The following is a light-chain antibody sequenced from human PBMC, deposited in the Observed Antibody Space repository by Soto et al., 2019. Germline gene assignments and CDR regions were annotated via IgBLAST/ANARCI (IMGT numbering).Light chain of an antibody. Sequence: EIVLTQSPGTLSLSPGERATLSCRASQSVSSGYLAWYQQKPGQAPRLLIYGASSRATGIPERFSGTGSGTDFTLPISRLEPEDFAVYYCQQYGDSPPWTFGQGTKVEIK. CDR2: GAS. J-gene: IGKJ1*01. V-gene: IGKV3-20*01. CDR3: QQYGDSPPWT. CDR1: QSVSSGY.